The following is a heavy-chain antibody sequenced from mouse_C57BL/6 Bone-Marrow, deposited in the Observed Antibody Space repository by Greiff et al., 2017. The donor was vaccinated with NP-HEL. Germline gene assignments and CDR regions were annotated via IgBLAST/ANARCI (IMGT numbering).Heavy chain of an antibody. J-gene: IGHJ2*01. D-gene: IGHD4-1*02. V-gene: IGHV5-4*03. CDR2: ISDGGSYT. CDR3: GNYYFDY. CDR1: GFTFSSYA. Sequence: EVNLVESGGGLVKPGGSLKLSCAASGFTFSSYAMSWVRQTPEKRLEWVATISDGGSYTYYPDNVKGRFTISRDNAKNNLYLQMSHLKSEDTAMYYCGNYYFDYWGQGTTLTVSS.